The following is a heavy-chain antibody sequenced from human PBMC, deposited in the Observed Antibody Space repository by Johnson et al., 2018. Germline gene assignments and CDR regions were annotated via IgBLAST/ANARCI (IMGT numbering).Heavy chain of an antibody. J-gene: IGHJ4*02. V-gene: IGHV1-46*01. CDR2: INPRGGSK. CDR3: ARVKDGDYVDY. D-gene: IGHD4-17*01. CDR1: GYTFTSYY. Sequence: QVQLVQSGAEVKKPGASVKVSCKASGYTFTSYYMHWVRQAPGQGLEWMGIINPRGGSKSYAQKFQGRVTMTRATSTSTVYRELSSLRSEDTAVYYCARVKDGDYVDYWGQGTLVTVSS.